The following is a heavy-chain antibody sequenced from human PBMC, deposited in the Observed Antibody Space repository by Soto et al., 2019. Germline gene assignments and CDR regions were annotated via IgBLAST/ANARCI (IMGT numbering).Heavy chain of an antibody. J-gene: IGHJ4*02. CDR3: AKGGSSGWYLADCYFDY. V-gene: IGHV3-9*01. CDR1: GFTFDDYA. Sequence: EVQLVESGGGLVQPGRSLRLSCAASGFTFDDYAMHWVRQAPGKGLEWVSGISWNSGSIGYADSVKGRFTISRDNAKNSLYLQMNSLRAEDTALYYCAKGGSSGWYLADCYFDYWGQGTLVTVSS. CDR2: ISWNSGSI. D-gene: IGHD6-19*01.